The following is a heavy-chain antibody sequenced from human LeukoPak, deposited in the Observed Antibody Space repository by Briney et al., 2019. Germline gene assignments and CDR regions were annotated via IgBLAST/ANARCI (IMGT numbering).Heavy chain of an antibody. D-gene: IGHD3-10*01. CDR1: GGSISSYY. CDR2: IYYSGST. CDR3: ARVRFQHMVRGVLNWFDP. V-gene: IGHV4-59*12. Sequence: SETLSLTCTVSGGSISSYYWSWIRQPPGKGLEWIGYIYYSGSTYYNPSLKSRVTISVDTSKNQFSLKLSSVTAADTAVYYCARVRFQHMVRGVLNWFDPWGQGTLVTVSS. J-gene: IGHJ5*02.